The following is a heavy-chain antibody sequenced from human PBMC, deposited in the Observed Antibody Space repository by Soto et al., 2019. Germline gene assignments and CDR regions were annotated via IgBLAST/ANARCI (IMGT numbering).Heavy chain of an antibody. CDR2: IIPIFGTA. CDR3: ASSADNSGLYDFDY. J-gene: IGHJ4*02. Sequence: QVQLVQSGAEVKKPGSSVKVSCKASGGTFRSYAISWVRQAPGQGLAWMGGIIPIFGTANYAQHFQGRVTITADESTSTVYMELSSLRSGDTAVYYCASSADNSGLYDFDYWGQGTLVTVSS. D-gene: IGHD6-19*01. V-gene: IGHV1-69*12. CDR1: GGTFRSYA.